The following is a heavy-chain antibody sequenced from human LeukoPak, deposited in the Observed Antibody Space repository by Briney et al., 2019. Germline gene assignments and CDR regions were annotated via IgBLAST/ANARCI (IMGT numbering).Heavy chain of an antibody. CDR2: IYHSGST. Sequence: SETLSLTCAVSGGSISSTNWWNWVRQPPGKGLEWIGQIYHSGSTNYSPSLKSRVTMSVDKSKNQFSLKLSSVTAADTAIYYCARDKRITGTTVGMDVWGQGTTVTVSS. J-gene: IGHJ6*02. D-gene: IGHD1/OR15-1a*01. V-gene: IGHV4-4*02. CDR3: ARDKRITGTTVGMDV. CDR1: GGSISSTNW.